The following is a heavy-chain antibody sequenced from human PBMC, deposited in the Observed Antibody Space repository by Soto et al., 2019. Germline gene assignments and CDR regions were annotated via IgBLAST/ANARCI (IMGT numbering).Heavy chain of an antibody. D-gene: IGHD3-22*01. J-gene: IGHJ4*02. CDR3: VKGGRSVSSAGFDY. CDR2: IYYSGST. V-gene: IGHV4-39*01. Sequence: SETLSLTCTVSGGSISSSSYYWGWIRQPPGKGLEWIGSIYYSGSTYYNPSLKSRVTISVDTSKNQFSLKLSSLRPEDTARYYCVKGGRSVSSAGFDYWGQGTLVTVSS. CDR1: GGSISSSSYY.